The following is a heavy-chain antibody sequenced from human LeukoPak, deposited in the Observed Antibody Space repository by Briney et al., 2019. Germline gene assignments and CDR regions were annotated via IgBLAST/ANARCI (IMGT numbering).Heavy chain of an antibody. V-gene: IGHV4-4*07. J-gene: IGHJ4*02. Sequence: PSETLSLTCTVSGGSLSSYYWSWIRQPAGKGLEWIGHIYSSGRPNYNPSLKSRVTMSVDTSKNQFSLKQTSVAAADTAVYYCGELGYQWELRLDYWGQGTLVTVSS. CDR1: GGSLSSYY. CDR3: GELGYQWELRLDY. CDR2: IYSSGRP. D-gene: IGHD3-10*01.